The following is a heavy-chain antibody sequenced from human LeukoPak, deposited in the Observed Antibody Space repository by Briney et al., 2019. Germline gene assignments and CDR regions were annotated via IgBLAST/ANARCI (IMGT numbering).Heavy chain of an antibody. CDR2: IYYSGST. CDR1: GGSISSSSYY. V-gene: IGHV4-39*07. Sequence: PSETLSLTCTVSGGSISSSSYYWGWIRQPPGKGLEWIGSIYYSGSTYYNPSLKSRVTISVDTSKNQFSLKLSSVTAADTAVYYCARDRTITMVRGVTSNNWFDPWGQGTLVTVSS. CDR3: ARDRTITMVRGVTSNNWFDP. D-gene: IGHD3-10*01. J-gene: IGHJ5*02.